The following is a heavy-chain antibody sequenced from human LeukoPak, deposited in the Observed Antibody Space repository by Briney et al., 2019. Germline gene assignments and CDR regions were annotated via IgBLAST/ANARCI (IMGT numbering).Heavy chain of an antibody. CDR2: IYYSGST. V-gene: IGHV4-59*01. CDR3: ARDSEVSSGWYPFDY. D-gene: IGHD6-19*01. J-gene: IGHJ4*02. CDR1: GGSISSYY. Sequence: SETLSLTCTVSGGSISSYYWSWIRQPPGKGLECIGYIYYSGSTNYNPSLKSRVTISVDKAKNQFSLKLSSVTAADTAVYYCARDSEVSSGWYPFDYWGQGTLVTVSS.